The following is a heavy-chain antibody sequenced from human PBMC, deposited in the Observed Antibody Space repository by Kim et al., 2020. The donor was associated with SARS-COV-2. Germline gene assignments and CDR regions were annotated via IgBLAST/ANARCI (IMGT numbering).Heavy chain of an antibody. CDR1: GGTFSSYA. CDR2: IIPILGIA. V-gene: IGHV1-69*04. J-gene: IGHJ5*02. Sequence: SVKVSCKASGGTFSSYAISWVRQAPGQGLEWMGRIIPILGIANYAQKFQGRVTITADKSTSTAYMELSSLKSEDTAVYYCASHTVYCSGGSCYVHWFDPWGQGTLVTVSS. CDR3: ASHTVYCSGGSCYVHWFDP. D-gene: IGHD2-15*01.